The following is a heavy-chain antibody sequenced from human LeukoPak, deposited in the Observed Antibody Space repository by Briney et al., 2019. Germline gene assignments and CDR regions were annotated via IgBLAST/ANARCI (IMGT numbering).Heavy chain of an antibody. CDR2: INPNSGGP. Sequence: ASVKVSCKASGYTFTGYYMHWVRQGAGQGREWMGWINPNSGGPIYAQKFQGRVTMTWDTSSSTTYLELRGLRSDDTAVYYCARGGTSVFGVVDYWGQGTLVTVSS. V-gene: IGHV1-2*02. CDR3: ARGGTSVFGVVDY. D-gene: IGHD3-3*01. J-gene: IGHJ4*02. CDR1: GYTFTGYY.